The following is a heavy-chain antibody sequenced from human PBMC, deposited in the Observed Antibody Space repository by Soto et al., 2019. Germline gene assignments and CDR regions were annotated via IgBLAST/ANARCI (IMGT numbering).Heavy chain of an antibody. J-gene: IGHJ5*02. CDR3: AAGLLGYCSGGSCFSGS. D-gene: IGHD2-15*01. CDR1: AYTFTNYA. Sequence: QVQLVQSGAEVKKPGASVRVSCQTSAYTFTNYAVSWVRQAPGQGLEWMGWISGDNGNKIYAQKFQGRVTITTVTSTRKAYMVLRCLRSDDTAVYYCAAGLLGYCSGGSCFSGSLGEGTLVIVSS. V-gene: IGHV1-18*01. CDR2: ISGDNGNK.